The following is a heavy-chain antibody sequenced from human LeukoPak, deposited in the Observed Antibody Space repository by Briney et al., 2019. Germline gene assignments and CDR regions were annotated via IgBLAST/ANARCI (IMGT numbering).Heavy chain of an antibody. D-gene: IGHD3-10*01. CDR2: IYTSGST. J-gene: IGHJ5*02. Sequence: PGGSLRLSCAASGFTFTSYGMSWIRQPAGKGLEWIGRIYTSGSTTYNPSLKSRVTMSVDTSKNQFSLKLSSVTAADTAVYYCARDSGTTGEVKFDPWGQGTLVTVSS. CDR1: GFTFTSYG. V-gene: IGHV4-4*07. CDR3: ARDSGTTGEVKFDP.